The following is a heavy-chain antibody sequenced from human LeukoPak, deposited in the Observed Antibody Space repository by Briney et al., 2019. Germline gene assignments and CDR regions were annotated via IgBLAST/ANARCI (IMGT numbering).Heavy chain of an antibody. CDR1: GFTVSSNY. D-gene: IGHD2-2*01. Sequence: GGSLRFSCAASGFTVSSNYMSWVRQAPGKGLEWVSVIYSDGRTYYADSVKGRFTISRDNSKNTLYLETNSLRAEDTAVYYCARGDAYALKYWGQGTLATVSS. J-gene: IGHJ4*02. V-gene: IGHV3-53*01. CDR3: ARGDAYALKY. CDR2: IYSDGRT.